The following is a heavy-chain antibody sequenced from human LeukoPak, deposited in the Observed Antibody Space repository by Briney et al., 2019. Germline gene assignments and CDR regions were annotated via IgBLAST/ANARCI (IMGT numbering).Heavy chain of an antibody. CDR3: ARAYYDILTGYRYDAFDI. D-gene: IGHD3-9*01. V-gene: IGHV4-30-4*07. CDR1: GGSISSGGYS. CDR2: IYYSGST. Sequence: SETLSLTCAVSGGSISSGGYSWSWIRQPPGKGLEWIGYIYYSGSTYYNPSLKSRVTISVDTSKNQFSLKLSSVTAADTAVYYCARAYYDILTGYRYDAFDIWGQGTMVTVSS. J-gene: IGHJ3*02.